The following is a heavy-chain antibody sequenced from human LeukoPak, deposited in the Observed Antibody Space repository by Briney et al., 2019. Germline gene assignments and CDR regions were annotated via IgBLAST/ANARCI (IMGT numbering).Heavy chain of an antibody. CDR1: GFTFSSYG. V-gene: IGHV3-30*02. CDR3: ATGLELIYFDY. D-gene: IGHD1-7*01. J-gene: IGHJ4*02. Sequence: GGSLRLSCAASGFTFSSYGMHWVRQAPGKGLEWVAFIRYDGSYKYYADSVKGRFTISRDNSKNTLYLQMNSLRAEDTAVYYCATGLELIYFDYWGQGTLVTVSS. CDR2: IRYDGSYK.